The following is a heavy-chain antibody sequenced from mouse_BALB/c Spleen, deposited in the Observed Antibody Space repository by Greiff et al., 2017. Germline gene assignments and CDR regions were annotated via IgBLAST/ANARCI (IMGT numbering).Heavy chain of an antibody. V-gene: IGHV1S81*02. CDR2: INPSNGGT. CDR1: GYTFTSYY. Sequence: VQLQQSGAELVKPGASVKLSCKASGYTFTSYYMYWVKQRPGQGLEWIGEINPSNGGTNFNEKFKSKATLTVDKSSSTAYMQLSSLTSEDSSVYYWTRSSNWDVEGFAYWGQGTLVTVSA. CDR3: TRSSNWDVEGFAY. J-gene: IGHJ3*01. D-gene: IGHD4-1*01.